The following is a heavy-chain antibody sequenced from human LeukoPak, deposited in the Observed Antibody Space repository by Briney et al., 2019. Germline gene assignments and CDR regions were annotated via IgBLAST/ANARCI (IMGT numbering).Heavy chain of an antibody. V-gene: IGHV1-58*01. D-gene: IGHD3-22*01. CDR3: AADAHYFETSGYFRWYFDL. J-gene: IGHJ2*01. CDR2: IVGRSGDR. Sequence: SVKVSCKASGFTFTSSAVQWVRQTRGQRLEWIGWIVGRSGDRTYAPKFQERVTLTRDMSTSTAYMELSGLRSEDTAVYYCAADAHYFETSGYFRWYFDLWGRGTLVTVSS. CDR1: GFTFTSSA.